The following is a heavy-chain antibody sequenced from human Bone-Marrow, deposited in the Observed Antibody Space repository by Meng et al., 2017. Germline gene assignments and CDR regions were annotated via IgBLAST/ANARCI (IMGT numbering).Heavy chain of an antibody. CDR2: INHSGST. CDR1: GGSFSGYY. CDR3: ARGSWLQLWLQDY. V-gene: IGHV4-34*01. Sequence: QVQLQQVGEGLVQPSETLSLPCAVNGGSFSGYYWSWIRQPPGKGREWIGEINHSGSTNYNPSLKSRVTISVDTSKNQFSLKLSSVTAADTAVYYCARGSWLQLWLQDYWGQGTLVTVSS. J-gene: IGHJ4*02. D-gene: IGHD5-18*01.